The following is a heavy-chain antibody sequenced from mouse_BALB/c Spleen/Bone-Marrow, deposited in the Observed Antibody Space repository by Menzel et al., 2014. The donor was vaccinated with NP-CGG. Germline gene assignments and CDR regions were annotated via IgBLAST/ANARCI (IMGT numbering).Heavy chain of an antibody. D-gene: IGHD1-1*01. J-gene: IGHJ4*01. Sequence: VQLEESGAELARPGASVKMSCKASGYTFTTYTMHWVQQRPGQGLEWVGYINPSTGFTNYNQIFKDKATLAADKSSSTAYMQLSSLTSEDSAVYYCARRGFFLRSLALDYWGLGTSVTVPS. CDR1: GYTFTTYT. CDR3: ARRGFFLRSLALDY. CDR2: INPSTGFT. V-gene: IGHV1-4*01.